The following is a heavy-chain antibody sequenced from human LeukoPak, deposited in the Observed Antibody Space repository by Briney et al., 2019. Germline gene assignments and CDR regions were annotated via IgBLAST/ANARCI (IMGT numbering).Heavy chain of an antibody. Sequence: GASVKVSCKASGYTFTSYHITWVRQAPGQGLEWMGWISGYNGNTNYAQKFQGRVSMTTDTSTCTAYMELRSLRSDDTAVYFCARVSPNRRISYGYQNWFDPWGQGTLVSVSS. CDR3: ARVSPNRRISYGYQNWFDP. CDR2: ISGYNGNT. V-gene: IGHV1-18*01. J-gene: IGHJ5*02. D-gene: IGHD5-18*01. CDR1: GYTFTSYH.